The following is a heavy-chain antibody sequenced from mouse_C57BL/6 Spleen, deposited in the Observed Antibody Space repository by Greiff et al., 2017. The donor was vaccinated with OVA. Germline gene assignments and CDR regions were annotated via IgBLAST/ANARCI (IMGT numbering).Heavy chain of an antibody. Sequence: QVQLQQPGTELVKPGASVKLSCKASGYTFTSYGMHWVKQRPGQGLEWIGNINPSNGGTNYNEKFKSKATLTVDKSSSTAYMQLSSLTSEDSAVYYCAREGSSYDYFDYWGQGTTLTVSS. J-gene: IGHJ2*01. D-gene: IGHD1-1*01. CDR1: GYTFTSYG. CDR3: AREGSSYDYFDY. CDR2: INPSNGGT. V-gene: IGHV1-53*01.